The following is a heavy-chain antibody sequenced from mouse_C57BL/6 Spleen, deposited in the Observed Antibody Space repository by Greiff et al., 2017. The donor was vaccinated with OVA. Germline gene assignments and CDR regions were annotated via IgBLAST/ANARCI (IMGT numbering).Heavy chain of an antibody. D-gene: IGHD1-1*01. V-gene: IGHV1-62-3*01. J-gene: IGHJ2*01. CDR3: ARLAYGSSYEDFDY. Sequence: QVQLQHPGAELVKPGASVKLSCKASGYTFTSYWMHWVKQRPGRGLEWIGRIDPNSGGTKYNEKFKSKATLTVDKPSSTAYMQLSSLTSEDSAIYFCARLAYGSSYEDFDYWGQGTTLTVSS. CDR2: IDPNSGGT. CDR1: GYTFTSYW.